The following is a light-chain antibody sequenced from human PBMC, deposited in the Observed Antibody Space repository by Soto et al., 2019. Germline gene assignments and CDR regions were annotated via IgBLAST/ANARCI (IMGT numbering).Light chain of an antibody. J-gene: IGKJ4*01. V-gene: IGKV3-20*01. Sequence: EIVLTQSPGTLSLSPVESATLSCRASQTVNFNNLAWYQQKPGQAPRLLIYGAFNRATGLPDRVIGDGSGADFTLTSSRLEPDDFAVYYCQQYGTSPTFGGGTKVEI. CDR2: GAF. CDR1: QTVNFNN. CDR3: QQYGTSPT.